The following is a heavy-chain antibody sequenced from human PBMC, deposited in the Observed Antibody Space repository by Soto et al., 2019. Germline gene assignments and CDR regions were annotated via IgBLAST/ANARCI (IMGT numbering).Heavy chain of an antibody. CDR1: GFTVIRDY. D-gene: IGHD3-3*01. J-gene: IGHJ3*01. Sequence: EEQLVETGGGLIQPGGSLRLSCAVSGFTVIRDYMNWVRQAPGKGLEWVSVIYSGGTTYHADSVKGRFTISRDNSGNTLFLTMNRLRAEDTAMYYCARSTEWNAFDLWGQGTMVTVSS. V-gene: IGHV3-53*02. CDR2: IYSGGTT. CDR3: ARSTEWNAFDL.